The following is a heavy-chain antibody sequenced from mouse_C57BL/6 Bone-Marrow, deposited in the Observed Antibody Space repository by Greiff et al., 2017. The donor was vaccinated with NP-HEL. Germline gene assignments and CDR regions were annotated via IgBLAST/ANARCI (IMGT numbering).Heavy chain of an antibody. CDR3: ARPYYDYDDYAMDY. D-gene: IGHD2-4*01. V-gene: IGHV5-12*01. CDR2: ISNGGGST. Sequence: DVKLVESGGGLVQPGGSLKLSCAASGFTFSDYYMYWVRQTPEKRLEWVAYISNGGGSTYYPDTVKGRFTISRDNAKNTLYLQMSRLKSEDTAMYYCARPYYDYDDYAMDYWGQGTSVTVSS. J-gene: IGHJ4*01. CDR1: GFTFSDYY.